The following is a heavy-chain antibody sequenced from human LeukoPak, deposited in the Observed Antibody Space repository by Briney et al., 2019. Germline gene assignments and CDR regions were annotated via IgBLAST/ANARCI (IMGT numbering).Heavy chain of an antibody. CDR3: ARDQMGFGSAFDI. CDR1: GFTLSSYA. CDR2: VSYDGNNK. D-gene: IGHD3-10*01. J-gene: IGHJ3*02. V-gene: IGHV3-30-3*01. Sequence: GSLRLSCAASGFTLSSYAMHWVRQAPGKGLEWVAIVSYDGNNKYYADSVKGRFTISRDDSRNTLSLQMNSLRTEDTAVYYCARDQMGFGSAFDIWGQGTMVTVSS.